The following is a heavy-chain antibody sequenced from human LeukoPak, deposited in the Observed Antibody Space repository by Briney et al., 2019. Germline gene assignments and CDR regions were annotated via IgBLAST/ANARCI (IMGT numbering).Heavy chain of an antibody. V-gene: IGHV3-30-3*01. J-gene: IGHJ6*02. CDR3: ARDIAVAGPIYYYYYGMDV. Sequence: PGRSLRLSCAASGFTFSSYAMHWVRQAPGKGLEWVAVISYDGSNRYYADSVKGRFTISRDNSKNRLYLQMNSPRAEDTAVYYCARDIAVAGPIYYYYYGMDVWGQGTTVTVSS. CDR1: GFTFSSYA. CDR2: ISYDGSNR. D-gene: IGHD6-19*01.